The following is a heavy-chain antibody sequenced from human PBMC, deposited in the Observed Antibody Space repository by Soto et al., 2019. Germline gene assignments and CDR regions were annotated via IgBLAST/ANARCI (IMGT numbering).Heavy chain of an antibody. D-gene: IGHD7-27*01. CDR1: GGSFSGYY. V-gene: IGHV4-34*01. J-gene: IGHJ4*02. CDR3: ARKGRLGIVHQRGLFDY. CDR2: INHSGST. Sequence: QSQTLSLTCAVYGGSFSGYYWSWIRQPPGKGLEWIGEINHSGSTNYNPSLKSRVTISVDTSKNQFSLKLSSVTATDTAVYYCARKGRLGIVHQRGLFDYWGQGTLVTVSS.